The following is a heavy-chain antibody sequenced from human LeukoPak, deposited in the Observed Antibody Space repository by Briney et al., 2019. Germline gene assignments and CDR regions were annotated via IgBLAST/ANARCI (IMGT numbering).Heavy chain of an antibody. Sequence: GGSLRLSCAASEFTFSSYVMSWVRQPPGKGLEWVSVITGSGGSTYYANSVKGRFTISRDNSKNTLYLQMNSLRAEDTAVYDCAKALSTVTTGDFDYWGQGTLVTVSS. V-gene: IGHV3-23*01. CDR1: EFTFSSYV. D-gene: IGHD4-17*01. CDR2: ITGSGGST. CDR3: AKALSTVTTGDFDY. J-gene: IGHJ4*02.